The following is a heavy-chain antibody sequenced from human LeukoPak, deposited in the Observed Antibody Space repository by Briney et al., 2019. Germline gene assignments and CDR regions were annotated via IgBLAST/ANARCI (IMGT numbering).Heavy chain of an antibody. J-gene: IGHJ1*01. CDR2: IYTSGST. D-gene: IGHD3-22*01. V-gene: IGHV4-61*02. CDR3: ASHTYYYDSSGYYYVPKGGYFQH. Sequence: PSETLSLTCTVSGGSISSGSYYWSWIRRPAGKGLEWIGRIYTSGSTNYNPSLKSRVTISVDTSKNQFSLKLSSVTAADTAVYYCASHTYYYDSSGYYYVPKGGYFQHWGQGTLVTVSS. CDR1: GGSISSGSYY.